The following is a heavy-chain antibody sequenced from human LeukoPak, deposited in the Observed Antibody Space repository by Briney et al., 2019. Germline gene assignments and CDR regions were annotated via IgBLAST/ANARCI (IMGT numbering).Heavy chain of an antibody. D-gene: IGHD3-10*01. Sequence: ASVKVSCKASGGTFSSYAISWVRQAPGQGLEWMGGIIPIFGTANYAQKFQGRVTITADESTSTAYMELSSLRSEDTAVYYCARDRGGVWFGEYHFDYWGQGTLVTVSS. CDR1: GGTFSSYA. CDR3: ARDRGGVWFGEYHFDY. CDR2: IIPIFGTA. V-gene: IGHV1-69*01. J-gene: IGHJ4*02.